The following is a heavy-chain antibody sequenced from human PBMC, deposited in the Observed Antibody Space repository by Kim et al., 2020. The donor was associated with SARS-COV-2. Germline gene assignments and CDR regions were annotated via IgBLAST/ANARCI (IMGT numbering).Heavy chain of an antibody. D-gene: IGHD3-10*01. Sequence: NPSLTRRVTISVDTAKNQFSLKLSSVTAADTAVYYCARVPYYGSGISDYWGQGTLVTVSS. J-gene: IGHJ4*02. V-gene: IGHV4-39*01. CDR3: ARVPYYGSGISDY.